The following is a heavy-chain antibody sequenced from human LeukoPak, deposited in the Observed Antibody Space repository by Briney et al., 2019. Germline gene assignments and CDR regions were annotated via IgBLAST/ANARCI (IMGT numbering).Heavy chain of an antibody. V-gene: IGHV4-4*07. CDR3: AREGGSYPVIYFDY. J-gene: IGHJ4*02. Sequence: SETLSLTCTVSGGSISSYYWSWIRQPAGKGLEWIGRIYTSGSTNYNPSLKSRATMSVDTSKNQFSLKLSSVTAADTAVYYCAREGGSYPVIYFDYWGQGTLVTVSS. CDR1: GGSISSYY. CDR2: IYTSGST. D-gene: IGHD1-26*01.